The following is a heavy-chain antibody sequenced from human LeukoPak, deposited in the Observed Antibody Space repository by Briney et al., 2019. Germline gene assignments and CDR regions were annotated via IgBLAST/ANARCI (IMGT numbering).Heavy chain of an antibody. J-gene: IGHJ3*02. CDR1: GYTFTGDY. CDR3: ARPCSSTSCQFYDAFDI. D-gene: IGHD2-2*01. V-gene: IGHV1-2*06. Sequence: GASVKVSCKASGYTFTGDYMHWVRQAPGQGLEWMGRINPNSGGTNYAQQFQGRVTMTRETYISTGYMELSRLRSDDTAVYYCARPCSSTSCQFYDAFDIWGQGTMVTVSS. CDR2: INPNSGGT.